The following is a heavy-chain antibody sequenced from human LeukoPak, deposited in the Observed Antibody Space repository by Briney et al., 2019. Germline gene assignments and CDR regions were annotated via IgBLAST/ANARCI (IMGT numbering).Heavy chain of an antibody. CDR3: ASGGSGSYPVNY. CDR1: GYSFTSYW. D-gene: IGHD3-10*01. Sequence: PGESLKTSWKGSGYSFTSYWISWVRQMPGKGLEWMRRFDPSESYTNYSTSCQGHVTISAAKSISTAYLQWSSLKASDTAMYYCASGGSGSYPVNYWGQGTLVTVSS. J-gene: IGHJ4*02. V-gene: IGHV5-10-1*01. CDR2: FDPSESYT.